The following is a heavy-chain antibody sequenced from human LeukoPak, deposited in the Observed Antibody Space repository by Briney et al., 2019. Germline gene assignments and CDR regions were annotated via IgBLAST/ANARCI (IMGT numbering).Heavy chain of an antibody. V-gene: IGHV3-48*02. CDR2: ITCDSSIT. Sequence: GGSLRLSCAASGFTFSSKSMNWVRQAPGKGLEWVSYITCDSSITYYADFVKGRFTISRDNAKNSLYLQMNSLRDEDTAVYYCASRDYFDYWGQGTLVTVFS. CDR1: GFTFSSKS. CDR3: ASRDYFDY. J-gene: IGHJ4*02.